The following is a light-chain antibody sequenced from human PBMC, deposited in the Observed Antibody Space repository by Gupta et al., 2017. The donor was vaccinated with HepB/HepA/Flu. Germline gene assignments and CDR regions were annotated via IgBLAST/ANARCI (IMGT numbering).Light chain of an antibody. J-gene: IGKJ2*01. CDR2: DAS. V-gene: IGKV3-11*01. CDR1: QSVRNY. Sequence: EIVLTQSPATLSLSPGERATLSCRASQSVRNYLAWYQQKPGQAPRLLIYDASNRATDIPARFSGSATGPDFTLTISSLEPEDFAIYYCQQRSDWPYTFGQGTKLEIK. CDR3: QQRSDWPYT.